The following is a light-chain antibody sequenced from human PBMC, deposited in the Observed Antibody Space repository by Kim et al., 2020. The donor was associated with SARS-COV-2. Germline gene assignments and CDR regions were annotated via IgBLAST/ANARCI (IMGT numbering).Light chain of an antibody. CDR2: EVT. CDR3: CSYAGSSTYWV. Sequence: QSALTQPASVSGSPGQSITISCTGTSSDVGSYNLVAWYQHPPGKAPKLMIYEVTKRPSGVSNRFSGSKSGNTASLTISGLQAEDEADYYCCSYAGSSTYWVFGGGTKVTVL. J-gene: IGLJ3*02. CDR1: SSDVGSYNL. V-gene: IGLV2-23*02.